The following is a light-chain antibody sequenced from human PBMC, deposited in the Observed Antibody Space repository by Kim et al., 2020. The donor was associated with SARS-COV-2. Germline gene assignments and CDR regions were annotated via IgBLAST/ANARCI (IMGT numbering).Light chain of an antibody. CDR1: QSLLYSNGYNY. Sequence: PASISCRSSQSLLYSNGYNYLNWYLQKPGQSPQLLIYLGSNRASGVPDRFSGSGSGTDFTLKISRVEAEDVGVYYCMQALQTPLTFGGGTKVDIK. CDR2: LGS. V-gene: IGKV2-28*01. CDR3: MQALQTPLT. J-gene: IGKJ4*01.